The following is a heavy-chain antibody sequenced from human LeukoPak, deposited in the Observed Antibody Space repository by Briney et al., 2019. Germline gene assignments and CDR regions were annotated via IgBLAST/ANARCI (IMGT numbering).Heavy chain of an antibody. D-gene: IGHD5-18*01. J-gene: IGHJ4*02. CDR2: IWFDESNK. CDR1: GFTFSSYG. CDR3: ARDKGYSYDYVDY. Sequence: GGSLRLSCAASGFTFSSYGMHWVRQAPGKGLEGGAVIWFDESNKYYADSVKGRFTISRDNSKNTLYLQMNSLRAEDTAVYYCARDKGYSYDYVDYWGQGTLVTVSS. V-gene: IGHV3-33*01.